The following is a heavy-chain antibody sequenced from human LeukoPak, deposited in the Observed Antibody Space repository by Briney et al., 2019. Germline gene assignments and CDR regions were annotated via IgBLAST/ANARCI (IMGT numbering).Heavy chain of an antibody. CDR3: AKSTGGSCYSGSGY. V-gene: IGHV3-23*01. D-gene: IGHD2-15*01. Sequence: GGSLRLSCAASGFTFSSYAMSWVRQAPGKGLEWVSAINDGGDSTYYAGSVKGRFTISRDNSKNTLYLQMNSLRAEDTAVYYCAKSTGGSCYSGSGYWGQGTLVTVSS. J-gene: IGHJ4*02. CDR1: GFTFSSYA. CDR2: INDGGDST.